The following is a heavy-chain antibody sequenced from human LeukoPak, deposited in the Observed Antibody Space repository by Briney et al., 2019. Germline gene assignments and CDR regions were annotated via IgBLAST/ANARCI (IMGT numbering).Heavy chain of an antibody. CDR2: IYPGDPDA. V-gene: IGHV5-51*01. Sequence: GGSLKISCTGPGYTFFNYWIGWVGPMPGEGLEWMGIIYPGDPDATYSASFRGEVTFSVDDSTTTAYLEWTSLKASDNAMYFCARESETSRRFYAPWGQGTLVTVSS. CDR3: ARESETSRRFYAP. D-gene: IGHD2-2*01. J-gene: IGHJ5*02. CDR1: GYTFFNYW.